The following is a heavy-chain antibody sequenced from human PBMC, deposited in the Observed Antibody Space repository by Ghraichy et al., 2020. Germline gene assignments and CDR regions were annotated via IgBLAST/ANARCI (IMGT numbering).Heavy chain of an antibody. D-gene: IGHD1-1*01. Sequence: GESLNISCAGSGFTIRSYSMSWVRQAPGKGLELVSAISYRSGETFYADTVKRRFTISRDTSMNTLSLQMDSLRAEDTAVYFCAIVYKTDLEYWGQGTLVTVSS. J-gene: IGHJ4*02. CDR3: AIVYKTDLEY. CDR1: GFTIRSYS. V-gene: IGHV3-23*01. CDR2: ISYRSGET.